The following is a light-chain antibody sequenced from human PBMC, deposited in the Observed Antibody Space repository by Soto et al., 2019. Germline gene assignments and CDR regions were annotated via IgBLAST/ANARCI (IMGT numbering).Light chain of an antibody. CDR2: AVT. V-gene: IGLV2-14*01. J-gene: IGLJ2*01. CDR3: SSFTSSTPLL. Sequence: QSALTQPASVSGSPGQSITISCTGTATDVGAYNYVSWYQQHPGRAPKLIIYAVTDRPSGVADRFSGSKSGDTASLTISGLKAEDEAHYYCSSFTSSTPLLFGGGTKLTVL. CDR1: ATDVGAYNY.